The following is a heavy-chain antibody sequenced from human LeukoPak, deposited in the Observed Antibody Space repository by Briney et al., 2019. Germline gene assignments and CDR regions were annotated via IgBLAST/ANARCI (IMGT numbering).Heavy chain of an antibody. Sequence: SETLSLTCTVSGGSISSYYWSWIRQPPGKGLEWIGEINHSGSTNYNPSLKSRVTISVDTSKNQFSLKLSSVTAADTAVYYCARGGYGDYVLWGVFDYWGQGTLVTVSS. CDR1: GGSISSYY. J-gene: IGHJ4*02. CDR2: INHSGST. V-gene: IGHV4-34*01. D-gene: IGHD4-17*01. CDR3: ARGGYGDYVLWGVFDY.